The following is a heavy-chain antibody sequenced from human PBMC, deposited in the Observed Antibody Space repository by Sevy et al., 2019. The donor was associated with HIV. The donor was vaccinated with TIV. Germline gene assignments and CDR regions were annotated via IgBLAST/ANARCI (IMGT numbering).Heavy chain of an antibody. CDR2: FDPDDDET. CDR3: ATTKDYYDSSGYPIDY. Sequence: ASVKVSCKVSGYTLTELSMHWVRQAPGKGLEWMGTFDPDDDETIYAQKFQGRVTMTEDTSTDTAYMELSSLRSEDTALYYCATTKDYYDSSGYPIDYWGQGTLVTVSS. J-gene: IGHJ4*02. D-gene: IGHD3-22*01. CDR1: GYTLTELS. V-gene: IGHV1-24*01.